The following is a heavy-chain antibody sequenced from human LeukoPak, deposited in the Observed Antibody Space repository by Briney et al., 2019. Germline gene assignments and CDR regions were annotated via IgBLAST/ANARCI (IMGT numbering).Heavy chain of an antibody. Sequence: ASVKVSCKASGYTFTGYYMHWVRQAPGQGLEWMGRINPNSGGTNYAQKFQGRVTMTRDMSISTAYMELSRLRSDDTAVYYCARFGPGERPFGYWGQGTLVTVSS. CDR2: INPNSGGT. V-gene: IGHV1-2*06. CDR1: GYTFTGYY. D-gene: IGHD1-1*01. J-gene: IGHJ4*02. CDR3: ARFGPGERPFGY.